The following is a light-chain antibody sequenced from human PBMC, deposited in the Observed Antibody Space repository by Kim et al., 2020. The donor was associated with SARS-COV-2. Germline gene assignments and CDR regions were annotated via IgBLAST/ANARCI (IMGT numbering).Light chain of an antibody. J-gene: IGKJ2*01. Sequence: DIQMTQSPSTLSASVGDRVTITWGASQSVSSWLAWYQQKPGKAPKLLISKASTLEGGVPSRFSGRGSGTEFTLTINSLQPDDFATYSCQQYDSHPYTFGQGTKLEI. CDR2: KAS. CDR1: QSVSSW. CDR3: QQYDSHPYT. V-gene: IGKV1-5*03.